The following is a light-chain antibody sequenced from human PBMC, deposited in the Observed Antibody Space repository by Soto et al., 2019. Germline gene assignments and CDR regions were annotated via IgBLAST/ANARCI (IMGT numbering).Light chain of an antibody. V-gene: IGKV3-11*01. Sequence: EIVLTQSPATLSLSPGERATLSCRASQSVSSYLAWYQQKPGQAPRILIYDASNRATGIPARFSGSGSGTDVTLTISSLEPEDFAVYYGQQSSNLPPLTFGGWTKLEIK. CDR2: DAS. CDR1: QSVSSY. J-gene: IGKJ4*01. CDR3: QQSSNLPPLT.